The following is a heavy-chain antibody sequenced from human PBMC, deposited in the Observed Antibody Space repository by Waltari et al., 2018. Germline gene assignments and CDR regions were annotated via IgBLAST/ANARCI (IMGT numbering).Heavy chain of an antibody. CDR2: IIPILGIA. CDR3: ARVLAVAGGWFDP. J-gene: IGHJ5*02. Sequence: QVQLVQSGAEVKKPGSSVKVSCKASGGTFSSYTISWVRQAPGQGLEWMGRIIPILGIANYAQKFQGRVTITADKSTSTAYMELSSLRSEDTAVYYCARVLAVAGGWFDPWGQGTLVTVSS. CDR1: GGTFSSYT. D-gene: IGHD6-19*01. V-gene: IGHV1-69*02.